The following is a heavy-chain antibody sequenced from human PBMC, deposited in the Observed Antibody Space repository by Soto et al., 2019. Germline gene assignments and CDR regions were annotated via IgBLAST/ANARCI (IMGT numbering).Heavy chain of an antibody. CDR2: ISWNSGSI. V-gene: IGHV3-9*01. J-gene: IGHJ6*03. CDR1: GFTFDDYA. D-gene: IGHD1-1*01. Sequence: GGSLRLSCAASGFTFDDYAMHWVRQAPGKGLEWVSGISWNSGSIGYADSVKGRFTISRDNAKNSLYLQMNSLRAEDTALYYCAKDSVAGTTELYYYYMDVWGKGTTVTVSS. CDR3: AKDSVAGTTELYYYYMDV.